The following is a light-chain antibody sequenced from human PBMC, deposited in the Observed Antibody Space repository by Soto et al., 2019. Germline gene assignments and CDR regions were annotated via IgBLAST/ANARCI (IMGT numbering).Light chain of an antibody. V-gene: IGKV3-11*01. CDR1: QSVSNN. J-gene: IGKJ5*01. CDR3: QQRHMWPIT. CDR2: DAY. Sequence: EIVLTQSPATLSFSPGERATLSCTASQSVSNNLAWYQQKPGQAPRLLIYDAYNRATGIPPRFSGSGSGTDFTLTISSLEPEDSAVYYCQQRHMWPITFGQGTRLEIK.